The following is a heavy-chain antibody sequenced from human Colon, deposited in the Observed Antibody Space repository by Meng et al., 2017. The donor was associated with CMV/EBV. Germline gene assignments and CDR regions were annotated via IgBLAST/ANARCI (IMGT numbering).Heavy chain of an antibody. CDR2: IDSGDNNT. Sequence: GESLKISCAAPGFTFTRYAMSWVRQAPGKGLQWVSVIDSGDNNTYYVDSVKGRFTISRDNSKNILYLQMNSLRADDTAVYYCARGSGPLFPGAFDIWGQGTMVTVSS. D-gene: IGHD3-10*02. CDR3: ARGSGPLFPGAFDI. V-gene: IGHV3-23*03. J-gene: IGHJ3*02. CDR1: GFTFTRYA.